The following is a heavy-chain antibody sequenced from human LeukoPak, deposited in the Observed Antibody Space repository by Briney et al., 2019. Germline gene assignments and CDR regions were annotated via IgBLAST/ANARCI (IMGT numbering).Heavy chain of an antibody. V-gene: IGHV3-33*01. CDR2: IWYDGSNK. CDR3: ARDGRPLLWFGELSYGMDV. D-gene: IGHD3-10*01. Sequence: GRSLRLSCAASGFTFSSYGMHWVRQAPGKGLEWVAVIWYDGSNKYYADSVKGRFTISRDNSKNTLYLQMNSLRAEDTAVYYCARDGRPLLWFGELSYGMDVWGQGTTVTVSS. CDR1: GFTFSSYG. J-gene: IGHJ6*02.